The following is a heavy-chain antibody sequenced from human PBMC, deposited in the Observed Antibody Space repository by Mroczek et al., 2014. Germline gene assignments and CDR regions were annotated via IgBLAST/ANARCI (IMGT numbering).Heavy chain of an antibody. Sequence: QVQLVQSGAEVKKPGASVKVSCKASGYTFTGYYMHWVRQAPGQGLEWMGWINPNSGGTNYAQKFQGRVTMTRDTSISTAYMELSRLRSDDTAVYYCARTGGTRHKLGIRNYYYGMDVVGPRDHGHRLL. CDR3: ARTGGTRHKLGIRNYYYGMDV. J-gene: IGHJ6*02. V-gene: IGHV1-2*02. CDR1: GYTFTGYY. D-gene: IGHD7-27*01. CDR2: INPNSGGT.